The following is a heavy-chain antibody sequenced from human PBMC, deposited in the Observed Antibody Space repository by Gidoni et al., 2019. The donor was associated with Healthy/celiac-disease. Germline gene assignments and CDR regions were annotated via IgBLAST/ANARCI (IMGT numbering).Heavy chain of an antibody. D-gene: IGHD5-12*01. V-gene: IGHV1-69*01. CDR3: ARDLTGVAPRPYY. J-gene: IGHJ4*02. CDR2: ISPIFGTP. Sequence: VQLVQSGAEVKKAGSSGSVSCKAAGGTFSSYAVSWGRQAPGQGLEGRGGISPIFGTPNYPQKFQGRVTITADESTSTAYMELSSLRSEDTAVYYCARDLTGVAPRPYYWGQGTLVTVSS. CDR1: GGTFSSYA.